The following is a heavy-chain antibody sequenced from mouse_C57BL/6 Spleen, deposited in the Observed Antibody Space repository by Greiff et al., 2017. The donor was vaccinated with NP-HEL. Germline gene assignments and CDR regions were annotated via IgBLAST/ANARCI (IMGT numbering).Heavy chain of an antibody. V-gene: IGHV1-64*01. CDR2: IHPNSGST. CDR3: AILRPSFDY. J-gene: IGHJ2*01. CDR1: GYTFTSYW. Sequence: VQLQESGAELVKPGASVKLSCKASGYTFTSYWMHWVKQRPGQGLEWIGMIHPNSGSTNYNEKFKSKATLTVDKSSSTAYMQLSSLTSEDSAVYYCAILRPSFDYWGQGTTLTVSS. D-gene: IGHD1-2*01.